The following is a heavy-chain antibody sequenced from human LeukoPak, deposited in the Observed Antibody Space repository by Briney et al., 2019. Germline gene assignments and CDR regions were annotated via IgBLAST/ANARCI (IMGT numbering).Heavy chain of an antibody. CDR3: AKDLGRATRYQLDTEGY. CDR2: ISGSGGST. CDR1: GFTFSSYA. V-gene: IGHV3-23*01. Sequence: PGGSLRLSCAASGFTFSSYAMSWVRQAPGKGLEWVSAISGSGGSTYYADSVKGRFTISRDNSKNTLHLQMNSLRAEDTAVYYCAKDLGRATRYQLDTEGYWGQGTLVTVSS. J-gene: IGHJ4*02. D-gene: IGHD2-2*01.